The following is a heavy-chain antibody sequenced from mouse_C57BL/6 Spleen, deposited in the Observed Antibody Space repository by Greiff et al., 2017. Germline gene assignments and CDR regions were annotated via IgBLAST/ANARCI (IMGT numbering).Heavy chain of an antibody. D-gene: IGHD1-1*01. Sequence: QVQLQQPGAELVKPGASVKLSCKASGYTFTSYWMHWVKQRPGQGLEWIGMIHPNSGSTNYNEKFKSKATLTVDKSSSTAYMQLSSLTSDDSAVYYCASPHYYGSPYWYFDVWGTGTTGTVSS. CDR2: IHPNSGST. CDR1: GYTFTSYW. V-gene: IGHV1-64*01. CDR3: ASPHYYGSPYWYFDV. J-gene: IGHJ1*03.